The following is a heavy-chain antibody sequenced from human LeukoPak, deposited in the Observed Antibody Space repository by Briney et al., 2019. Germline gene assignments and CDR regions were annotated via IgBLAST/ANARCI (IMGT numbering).Heavy chain of an antibody. CDR3: ARVGDCSGGSCYSDYYYGKDV. V-gene: IGHV4-59*01. J-gene: IGHJ6*02. D-gene: IGHD2-15*01. CDR2: IYYSGST. CDR1: GGSISSYY. Sequence: SETLSLTCTVSGGSISSYYWSWIRQPPGKGLEWIGYIYYSGSTNYNPSLKSRVTISVDTSKNQFSLKLSSVTAADTAVYYCARVGDCSGGSCYSDYYYGKDVWGQGTTVTVSS.